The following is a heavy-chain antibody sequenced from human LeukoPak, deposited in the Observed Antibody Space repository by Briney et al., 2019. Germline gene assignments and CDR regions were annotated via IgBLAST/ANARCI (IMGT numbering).Heavy chain of an antibody. CDR2: ISPLIGTT. V-gene: IGHV1-69*08. J-gene: IGHJ4*02. D-gene: IGHD2-15*01. Sequence: SVKVSCKASGGTLSNNPISWLRQVPGQRLQWMGNISPLIGTTLYTQELQGRVTITTVKSTSTSYMDLYSLTSDDTAVYYCAEDHCTGDNCYHAHWGQGTLVTVSS. CDR3: AEDHCTGDNCYHAH. CDR1: GGTLSNNP.